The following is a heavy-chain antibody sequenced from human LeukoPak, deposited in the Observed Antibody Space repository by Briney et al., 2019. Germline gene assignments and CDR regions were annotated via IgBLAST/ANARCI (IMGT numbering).Heavy chain of an antibody. CDR2: FFYSGST. V-gene: IGHV4-59*08. J-gene: IGHJ4*02. Sequence: SETLSLTCTVSGASINKYYWNWVRQPPGKGLEWIGYFFYSGSTRYNPSLKSRVTISGDMSNNQFSLRLTSLTAADTAVYYCARGVYIAAAQYGYWGQGTLVTVSS. CDR3: ARGVYIAAAQYGY. D-gene: IGHD6-13*01. CDR1: GASINKYY.